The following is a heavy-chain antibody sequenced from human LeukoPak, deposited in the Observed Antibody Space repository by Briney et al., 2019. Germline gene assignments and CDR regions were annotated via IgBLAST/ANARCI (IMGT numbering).Heavy chain of an antibody. CDR3: ARDPYSSGWSSFDY. Sequence: GGSLRLSCAASGFAFSSYSMNWVRQAPGEGLEWVSSISSSSSYIYYADSVKGRFTISRDNAKNSLYLQMNSLRAEDTAVYYCARDPYSSGWSSFDYWGQGTLVTVSS. V-gene: IGHV3-21*01. CDR2: ISSSSSYI. J-gene: IGHJ4*02. D-gene: IGHD6-19*01. CDR1: GFAFSSYS.